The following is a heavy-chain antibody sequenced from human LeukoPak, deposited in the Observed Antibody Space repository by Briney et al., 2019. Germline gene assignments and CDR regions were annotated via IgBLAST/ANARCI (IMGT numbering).Heavy chain of an antibody. CDR2: INPNSGGT. Sequence: ASVKVFCKASGYTFTGCYMHWLRQAPGQGLEWMGRINPNSGGTNYAQKFQGRVTMTRDTSISTAYMELSRLRSDDTAVYYCARVQYYYDSSGYYLGSVIYYWGQGTLVTVSS. J-gene: IGHJ4*02. CDR1: GYTFTGCY. D-gene: IGHD3-22*01. V-gene: IGHV1-2*06. CDR3: ARVQYYYDSSGYYLGSVIYY.